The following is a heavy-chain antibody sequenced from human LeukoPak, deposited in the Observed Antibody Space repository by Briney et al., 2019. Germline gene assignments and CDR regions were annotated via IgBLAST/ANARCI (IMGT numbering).Heavy chain of an antibody. CDR3: ASAGGYSSSWYVVDY. J-gene: IGHJ4*02. V-gene: IGHV5-51*01. Sequence: GESLKISCKGSGYSFTSYWIGWVRQMPGKGLEWMGIIYPGDSDTRYSPSFQGQVTISADKSISTAYLQWSSLKASDTAMYYCASAGGYSSSWYVVDYWGQGTLVTVSS. CDR1: GYSFTSYW. D-gene: IGHD6-13*01. CDR2: IYPGDSDT.